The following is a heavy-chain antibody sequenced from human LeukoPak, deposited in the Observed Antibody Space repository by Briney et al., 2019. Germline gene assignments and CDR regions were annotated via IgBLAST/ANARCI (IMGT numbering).Heavy chain of an antibody. CDR3: ARGIIYYWYFDL. J-gene: IGHJ2*01. CDR2: ISSSSSYT. D-gene: IGHD3-10*01. CDR1: GFTVSSNY. Sequence: RAGGSLRLSCAASGFTVSSNYMSWVRQAPGKGLEWVSYISSSSSYTNYADSVKGRFTISRDNAKNSLYLQMNSLRAEDTAVYYCARGIIYYWYFDLWGRGTLVTVSS. V-gene: IGHV3-11*05.